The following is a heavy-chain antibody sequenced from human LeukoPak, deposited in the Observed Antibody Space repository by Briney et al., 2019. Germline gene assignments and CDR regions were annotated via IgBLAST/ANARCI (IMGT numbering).Heavy chain of an antibody. CDR3: TRVPRESYSH. D-gene: IGHD1-26*01. J-gene: IGHJ4*02. CDR1: GYTFTGYY. Sequence: ASVKVSCKASGYTFTGYYMHWVRQAPGQGLEWVGYINPNSGNTGYAQKFQGRVTLTRDTSTNTAYMELTSLRSEDTAVYYCTRVPRESYSHWGQGTLVTVSS. V-gene: IGHV1-8*02. CDR2: INPNSGNT.